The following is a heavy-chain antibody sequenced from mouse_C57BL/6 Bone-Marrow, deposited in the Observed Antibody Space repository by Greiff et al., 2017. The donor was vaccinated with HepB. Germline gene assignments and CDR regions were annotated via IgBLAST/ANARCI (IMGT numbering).Heavy chain of an antibody. CDR2: IRSKSNNYAT. CDR3: AFYYGSSYVYYAMDY. Sequence: EVKLVKSGGGLVQPKGSLKLSCAASGFSFNTYAMNWVRQAPGKGLEWVARIRSKSNNYATYYADSVKDRFTISRDDSESMLYLQMNNLKTEDTAMYYCAFYYGSSYVYYAMDYWGQGTSVTVSS. CDR1: GFSFNTYA. J-gene: IGHJ4*01. D-gene: IGHD1-1*01. V-gene: IGHV10-1*01.